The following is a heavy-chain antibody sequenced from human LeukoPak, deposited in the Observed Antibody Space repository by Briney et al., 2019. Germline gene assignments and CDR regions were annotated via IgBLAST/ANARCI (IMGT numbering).Heavy chain of an antibody. CDR3: ARPGGDYVWGSYRYISFPFDY. J-gene: IGHJ4*02. CDR2: IKQDGSEK. D-gene: IGHD3-16*02. V-gene: IGHV3-7*01. CDR1: GFTFSSYG. Sequence: GGSLRLSCAASGFTFSSYGMSWVRQAPGKGLEWVANIKQDGSEKYYVDSVKGRFTISRDNAKNSLYLQMNSLRAEDTAVYYCARPGGDYVWGSYRYISFPFDYWGQGTLVTVSS.